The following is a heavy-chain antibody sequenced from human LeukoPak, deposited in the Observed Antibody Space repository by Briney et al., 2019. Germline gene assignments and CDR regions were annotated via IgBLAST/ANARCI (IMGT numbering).Heavy chain of an antibody. J-gene: IGHJ5*02. CDR2: INTNTGNP. D-gene: IGHD3-16*02. V-gene: IGHV7-4-1*02. CDR3: ARERRRPYDYVWGSYRLNWFDP. CDR1: GGTFSSYA. Sequence: ASVKVSCKASGGTFSSYAISWVRQAPGQGLEWMGWINTNTGNPTYAQGFTGRFVFSLDTSVSTAYLQISSLKAEDTAVYYCARERRRPYDYVWGSYRLNWFDPWGQGTLVTVSS.